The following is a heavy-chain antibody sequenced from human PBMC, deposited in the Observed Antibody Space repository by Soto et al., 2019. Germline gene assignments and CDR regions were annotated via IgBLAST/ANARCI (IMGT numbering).Heavy chain of an antibody. Sequence: PGGSLRLSCAASGFTFNSYGMHWVRQAPGKGLEWVAVIWYDGSNKYYADSVKGRFTISRDNSKNTLYLQMNSLRAEDTAVYYCARDRGYYYDSSGVSVSTYNWFDPWGQGTLVTVSS. CDR1: GFTFNSYG. D-gene: IGHD3-22*01. CDR3: ARDRGYYYDSSGVSVSTYNWFDP. V-gene: IGHV3-33*08. CDR2: IWYDGSNK. J-gene: IGHJ5*02.